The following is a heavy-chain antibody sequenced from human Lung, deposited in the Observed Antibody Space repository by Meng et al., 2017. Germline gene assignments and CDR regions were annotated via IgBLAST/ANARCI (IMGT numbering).Heavy chain of an antibody. CDR1: GFTFSTYW. Sequence: EGQRVDSGGGLFQPGGARGLSCAASGFTFSTYWMHWARQAPGKGLVWVSHINTDGSSTNYADSVKGRFTISRDNAKNTLYLQMNSLRAEDTAVYYCGRSDGYIRDWGQGTLVTVSS. J-gene: IGHJ4*02. CDR2: INTDGSST. CDR3: GRSDGYIRD. D-gene: IGHD5-24*01. V-gene: IGHV3-74*01.